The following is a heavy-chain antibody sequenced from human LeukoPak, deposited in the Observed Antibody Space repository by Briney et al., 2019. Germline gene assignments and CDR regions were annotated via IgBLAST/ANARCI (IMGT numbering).Heavy chain of an antibody. CDR1: GFTFSSYA. D-gene: IGHD3-22*01. J-gene: IGHJ4*02. CDR2: ISYDGTNK. CDR3: ARDPNDSGGYSSYFDY. Sequence: GGSLRLSCAASGFTFSSYAMHWVRQAPGKGLEWVAAISYDGTNKNYADSVKGRFTISRDSPKNTLYLQMNGLRAEDTAVYYCARDPNDSGGYSSYFDYWGQGTLVTVSS. V-gene: IGHV3-30-3*01.